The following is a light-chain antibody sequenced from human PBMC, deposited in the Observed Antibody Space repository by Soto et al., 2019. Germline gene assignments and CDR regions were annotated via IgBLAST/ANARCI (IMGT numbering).Light chain of an antibody. CDR2: DND. CDR1: SSNIGHNY. Sequence: QSVLTQPPSVSAAPGQTVTISCSGSSSNIGHNYVCWYQHLPGTAPKLLIFDNDKRPSGIPDRFSGSKSGTSATLDITGLQAGDEADYYCGTWDSSLSVGLFGGGTKLTVL. V-gene: IGLV1-51*01. J-gene: IGLJ2*01. CDR3: GTWDSSLSVGL.